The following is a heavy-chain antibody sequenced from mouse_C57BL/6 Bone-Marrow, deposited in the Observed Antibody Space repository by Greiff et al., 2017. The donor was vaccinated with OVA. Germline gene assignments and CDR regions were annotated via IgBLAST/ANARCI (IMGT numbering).Heavy chain of an antibody. Sequence: QVQLKQSGPELVKPGASVKISCKASGYAFSSSWMNWVKQRPGKGLEWIGRIYPGDGDTNYNGKFKGKATLTADKSSSTAYMQLSSLTSEDSAVYFCARFYLDAYWGQGTLVTVSA. CDR1: GYAFSSSW. D-gene: IGHD2-3*01. J-gene: IGHJ3*01. CDR2: IYPGDGDT. CDR3: ARFYLDAY. V-gene: IGHV1-82*01.